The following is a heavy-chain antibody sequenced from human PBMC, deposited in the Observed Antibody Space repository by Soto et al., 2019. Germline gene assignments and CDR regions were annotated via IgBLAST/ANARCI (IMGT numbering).Heavy chain of an antibody. CDR3: AAYASGSYYNLNYGMDV. Sequence: TSVKVCCKESGDAFTSYGISWVRQAHGQGLEWIGWIVVGSGNTNYAQKFQERVTITRDMSTSTAYMELSSLRSEDTAVYYCAAYASGSYYNLNYGMDVWGQGTTVTVSS. CDR2: IVVGSGNT. V-gene: IGHV1-58*02. CDR1: GDAFTSYG. D-gene: IGHD3-10*01. J-gene: IGHJ6*01.